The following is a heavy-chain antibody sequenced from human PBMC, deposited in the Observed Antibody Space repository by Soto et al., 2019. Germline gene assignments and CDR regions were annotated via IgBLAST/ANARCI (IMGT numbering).Heavy chain of an antibody. V-gene: IGHV3-23*01. J-gene: IGHJ6*02. D-gene: IGHD2-2*01. CDR2: ISGSGGST. CDR1: GFTFSSYA. Sequence: PGGSLRLSCAASGFTFSSYAMSWVRQAPGKGLEWVSAISGSGGSTYYADSVKGRFTISRDNSKNTLYLQMNSMRAEDTAVYYCAKHVTAASSYYYGLDVWGQGTMVTVSS. CDR3: AKHVTAASSYYYGLDV.